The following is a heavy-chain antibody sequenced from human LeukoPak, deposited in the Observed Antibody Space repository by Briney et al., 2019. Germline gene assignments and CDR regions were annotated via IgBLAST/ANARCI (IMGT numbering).Heavy chain of an antibody. J-gene: IGHJ5*02. D-gene: IGHD4-17*01. CDR2: INHSGST. CDR1: GGSFSGYY. CDR3: ARGPTVTTFSENRFDP. V-gene: IGHV4-34*01. Sequence: SETLSLTCAVYGGSFSGYYWSWIRQPPGKGLEWIGEINHSGSTTYNPSLKSRVTISVDTSKNQFSLKLSSVTAADTAVYYCARGPTVTTFSENRFDPWGQGTLVTVSS.